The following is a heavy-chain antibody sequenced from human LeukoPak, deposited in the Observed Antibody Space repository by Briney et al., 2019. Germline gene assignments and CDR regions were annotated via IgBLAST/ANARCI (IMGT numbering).Heavy chain of an antibody. CDR2: IKKDGSEK. D-gene: IGHD3-22*01. V-gene: IGHV3-7*01. CDR1: GFTFSSYW. CDR3: ARDLYRIVVVPHYFDY. J-gene: IGHJ4*02. Sequence: GGSLRLSCAASGFTFSSYWMSWVRQAPGKGLEWVANIKKDGSEKYYVDSVKGRFTISRDNAKNSLYLQMNSLRAEDTAVYYCARDLYRIVVVPHYFDYWGQGTLVTASS.